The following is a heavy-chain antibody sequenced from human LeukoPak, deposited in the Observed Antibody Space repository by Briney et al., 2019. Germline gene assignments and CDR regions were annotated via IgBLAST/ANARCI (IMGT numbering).Heavy chain of an antibody. Sequence: GGSLRLSCAASGFTFSSYAMHWVRQAPGKGLEWVAVISYDGSNKYYADSVKGRFTISRDNSKNTLYLQMNSLRAEDTAVYYCARVIWDYYDSRGGYYYYMDVWGKGTTVTVSS. V-gene: IGHV3-30*04. CDR2: ISYDGSNK. CDR1: GFTFSSYA. D-gene: IGHD3-22*01. J-gene: IGHJ6*03. CDR3: ARVIWDYYDSRGGYYYYMDV.